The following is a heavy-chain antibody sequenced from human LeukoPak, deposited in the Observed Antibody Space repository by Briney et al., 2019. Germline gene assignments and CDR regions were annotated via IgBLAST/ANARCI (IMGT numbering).Heavy chain of an antibody. CDR2: ISSSGSTI. CDR1: GFTFSDYY. D-gene: IGHD1-7*01. Sequence: GGSLRLSCAASGFTFSDYYMSWIRQAPGKGLEWVSYISSSGSTIYYADSVRGRFTISRDNAKNSLYLQMNSLRAEDTAVYYCARDNNWNYNYYWGQGTLVTVSS. J-gene: IGHJ4*02. V-gene: IGHV3-11*01. CDR3: ARDNNWNYNYY.